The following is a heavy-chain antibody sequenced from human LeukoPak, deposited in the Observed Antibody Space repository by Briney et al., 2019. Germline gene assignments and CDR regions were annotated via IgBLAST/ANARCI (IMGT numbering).Heavy chain of an antibody. J-gene: IGHJ4*02. CDR2: ISAYNGNT. CDR1: GYTFTSYG. V-gene: IGHV1-18*01. CDR3: AAHDYDSSGYYGRYDY. D-gene: IGHD3-22*01. Sequence: GSVKVSCKASGYTFTSYGISWVRQAPGQGLEWMGWISAYNGNTNYAQKFQGRVTITADKSTSTAYMELSSLRSEDTAVYYCAAHDYDSSGYYGRYDYWGQGTLVTVSS.